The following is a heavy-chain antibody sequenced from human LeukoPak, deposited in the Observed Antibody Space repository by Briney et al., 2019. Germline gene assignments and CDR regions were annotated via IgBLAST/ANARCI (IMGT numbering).Heavy chain of an antibody. D-gene: IGHD5-18*01. CDR3: ARDLTFGGYSYGRAAFDI. Sequence: WASVKVSCKASGYTFTSYDINWVRQATGQGLEWMGWINPNSGGTNYAQKFQGRVTMTRDTSISTAYMELSRLRSDDTAVYYCARDLTFGGYSYGRAAFDIWGQGTMVTVSS. V-gene: IGHV1-2*02. CDR1: GYTFTSYD. J-gene: IGHJ3*02. CDR2: INPNSGGT.